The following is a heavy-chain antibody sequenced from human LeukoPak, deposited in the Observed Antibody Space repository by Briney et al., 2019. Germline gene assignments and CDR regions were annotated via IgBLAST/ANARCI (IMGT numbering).Heavy chain of an antibody. V-gene: IGHV4-59*01. Sequence: SETLSLTCTVSGGSISSYYWSWIRQPPGKGLEWIGYIYYSGSTNYNPSLKGRVTISVDTSKNQFSLKLSSVTAADTAVYYCARGRWPQLPSLWGRGTLVTVSS. J-gene: IGHJ2*01. CDR1: GGSISSYY. D-gene: IGHD5-24*01. CDR2: IYYSGST. CDR3: ARGRWPQLPSL.